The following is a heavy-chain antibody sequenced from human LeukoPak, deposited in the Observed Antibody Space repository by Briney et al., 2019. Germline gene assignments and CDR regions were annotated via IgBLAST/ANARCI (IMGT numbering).Heavy chain of an antibody. CDR1: GGSISSHY. CDR3: ARVSPAGRTSRFDP. J-gene: IGHJ5*02. D-gene: IGHD1-1*01. V-gene: IGHV4-59*11. Sequence: SETLSLTCTVSGGSISSHYWSWIRQPPGKGLEWIGYIYYSGSTNYNPSLKSRVTISVDTSRNQFSLKLSSVTAADTAVYYCARVSPAGRTSRFDPWGQETLVTVSS. CDR2: IYYSGST.